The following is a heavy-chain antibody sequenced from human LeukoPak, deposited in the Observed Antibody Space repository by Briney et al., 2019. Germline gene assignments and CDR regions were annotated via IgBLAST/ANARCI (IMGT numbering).Heavy chain of an antibody. CDR3: ANGSGRDEYYYYYMDV. V-gene: IGHV3-23*01. CDR1: GFTFSSYA. CDR2: ISGSGGST. J-gene: IGHJ6*03. D-gene: IGHD5-24*01. Sequence: GGSLRLSCAASGFTFSSYAMRWVRQAPGKGLEWVSAISGSGGSTYYADSVKGRFTISRDNSKNTLYLQMNSLRAEDTAVYYCANGSGRDEYYYYYMDVWGKGTTVTVSS.